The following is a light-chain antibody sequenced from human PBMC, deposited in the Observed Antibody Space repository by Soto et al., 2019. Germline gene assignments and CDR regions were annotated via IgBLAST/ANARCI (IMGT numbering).Light chain of an antibody. CDR1: SSDVGGYKC. J-gene: IGLJ1*01. CDR2: EVN. Sequence: QSALTQPPSASGSPGQSVTISCTGTSSDVGGYKCVSWYQQHPGKAPKLMIFEVNKRPSGVPDRFSGSKSGNTASLTVSGLQAEDEADYYCSSYAGINNVGVFGTGTKVTVL. CDR3: SSYAGINNVGV. V-gene: IGLV2-8*01.